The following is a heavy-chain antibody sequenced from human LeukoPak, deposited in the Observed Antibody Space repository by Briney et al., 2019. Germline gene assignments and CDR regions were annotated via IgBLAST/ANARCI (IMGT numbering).Heavy chain of an antibody. CDR2: IYYSGST. CDR3: ARHHNPYGDCSEVDY. V-gene: IGHV4-59*08. J-gene: IGHJ4*02. D-gene: IGHD4-17*01. Sequence: PSETLSLTCTVSGGSISSYYWSWIRQPPGKGLEWIGYIYYSGSTNYNPSLKSRVTISVDTSKNQFSLKLSSVTAADTAVYYCARHHNPYGDCSEVDYWGQGTLVTVSS. CDR1: GGSISSYY.